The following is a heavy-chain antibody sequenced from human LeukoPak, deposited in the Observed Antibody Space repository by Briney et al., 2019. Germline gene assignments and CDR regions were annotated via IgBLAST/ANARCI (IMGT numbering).Heavy chain of an antibody. CDR3: ARGRRITFGGVIAPKKYYYGMDV. D-gene: IGHD3-16*02. CDR1: SGSINSSSYY. CDR2: FYYGGST. Sequence: PSETLSLTCTVSSGSINSSSYYWGWIRQPPGKGLEWIGSFYYGGSTYYNPALKSRVTISVDTSKKQYSLKVSSVTAADTAVYYCARGRRITFGGVIAPKKYYYGMDVWGQGTTVTVSS. V-gene: IGHV4-39*07. J-gene: IGHJ6*02.